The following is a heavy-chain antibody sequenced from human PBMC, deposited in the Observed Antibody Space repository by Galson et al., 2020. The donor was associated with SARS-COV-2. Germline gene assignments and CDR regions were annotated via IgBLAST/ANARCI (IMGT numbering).Heavy chain of an antibody. Sequence: SETLSLTCTVSGGSISSYYWSWIRQPAGKGLEWIGRIYTSGSTNYNPSLKSRVTMSVDTSKNQFSLKLSSVTAADTAVYYCAKVPDPVEWQYSSSWHINFDYWGQGTLVTVSS. V-gene: IGHV4-4*07. CDR3: AKVPDPVEWQYSSSWHINFDY. CDR1: GGSISSYY. J-gene: IGHJ4*02. D-gene: IGHD6-13*01. CDR2: IYTSGST.